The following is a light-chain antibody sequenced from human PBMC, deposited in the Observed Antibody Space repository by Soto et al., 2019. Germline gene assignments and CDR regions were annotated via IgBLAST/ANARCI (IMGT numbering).Light chain of an antibody. V-gene: IGLV2-14*01. J-gene: IGLJ1*01. CDR1: SSDVGGYNY. CDR3: SSYSTSSSPWV. Sequence: QSALTQPASVSGSPGQSITISCTGTSSDVGGYNYVSWYQQHPGKAPKLMIYDVSNRPSGVSNRFSGSKSGNTASLTISWLQAADEADYYCSSYSTSSSPWVFGTGTKVTVL. CDR2: DVS.